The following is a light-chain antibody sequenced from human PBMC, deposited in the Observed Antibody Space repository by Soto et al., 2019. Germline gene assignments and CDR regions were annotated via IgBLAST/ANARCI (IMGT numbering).Light chain of an antibody. CDR1: ESIGSH. J-gene: IGKJ3*01. V-gene: IGKV1-39*01. CDR3: QQSYSAPQFT. CDR2: AVS. Sequence: DIQMTQSPSSLSASVGARVTITCRASESIGSHLNWYQQRPGQAPKALIYAVSSLQSGVASRFRGIESWTDFTLTISSLQPEDFGTYYCQQSYSAPQFTFGPGTKVDIK.